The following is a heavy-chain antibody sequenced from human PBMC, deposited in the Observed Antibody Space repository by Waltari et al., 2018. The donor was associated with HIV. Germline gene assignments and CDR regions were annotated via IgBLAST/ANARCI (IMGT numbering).Heavy chain of an antibody. CDR2: IYYSGST. Sequence: QVPLQESGPGLVEPSQPLSLTCPVARGSISRGGYYCGWIRQHPGKGLEWIGYIYYSGSTYYNPSLKSRVTISVDTSKNQFSLKLSSVTAADTAVYYCASTHCSSTSCYADWYFDLWGRGTLVTVSS. D-gene: IGHD2-2*01. J-gene: IGHJ2*01. V-gene: IGHV4-31*03. CDR3: ASTHCSSTSCYADWYFDL. CDR1: RGSISRGGYY.